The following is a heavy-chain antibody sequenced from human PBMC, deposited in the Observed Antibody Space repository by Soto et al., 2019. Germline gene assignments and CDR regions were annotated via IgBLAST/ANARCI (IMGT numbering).Heavy chain of an antibody. CDR2: INHSGST. CDR1: GVSFSGCY. J-gene: IGHJ6*03. V-gene: IGHV4-34*01. D-gene: IGHD2-15*01. Sequence: SETLSLTCAVYGVSFSGCYWSWIRQPPGKGLEWIGEINHSGSTKYNPSLKSRVTISVDTSKNQFSLKLSSVTAADTAVYYCARDIVVVEAANYMDVWGKGTTVTVSS. CDR3: ARDIVVVEAANYMDV.